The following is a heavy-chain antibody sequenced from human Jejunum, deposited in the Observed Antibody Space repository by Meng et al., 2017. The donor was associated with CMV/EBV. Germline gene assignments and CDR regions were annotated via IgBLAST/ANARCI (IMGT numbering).Heavy chain of an antibody. D-gene: IGHD2-2*01. CDR2: IRSKTYSSAT. J-gene: IGHJ5*02. CDR1: TDYT. Sequence: TDYTIHCIRQAPGKGLEWVGRIRSKTYSSATAYAASVKGRFIISRDDSKNTAYLQMNSLKTEDTAVYYCTRHSIVVVPAAGFDPWGQGTLVTVSS. V-gene: IGHV3-73*01. CDR3: TRHSIVVVPAAGFDP.